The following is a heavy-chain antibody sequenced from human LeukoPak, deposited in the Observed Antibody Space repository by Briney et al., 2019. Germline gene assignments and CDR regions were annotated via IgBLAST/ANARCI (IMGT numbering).Heavy chain of an antibody. V-gene: IGHV4-38-2*01. CDR3: ARADCSGGRCHGPYYYYMDV. CDR1: GYSISTGYY. CDR2: IYSSGST. D-gene: IGHD2-15*01. J-gene: IGHJ6*03. Sequence: SVTLSLTCAVSGYSISTGYYWGWIRQPPGKGLEWIGSIYSSGSTYYHPSLKSRVTISVDTSKNQFSLKLSSVTAADTAVHYCARADCSGGRCHGPYYYYMDVWGKGTTVTVSS.